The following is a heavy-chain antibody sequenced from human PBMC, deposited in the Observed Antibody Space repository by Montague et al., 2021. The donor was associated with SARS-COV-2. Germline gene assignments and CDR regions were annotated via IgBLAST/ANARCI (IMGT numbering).Heavy chain of an antibody. CDR1: EFSCSTHA. CDR3: ANEEVPNDY. CDR2: ISISGDKT. V-gene: IGHV3-23*01. Sequence: SLRLSCAVDEFSCSTHAMSWVRQAPGKGLEWVSGISISGDKTYYADSVKGRFTISRDNSKDTVFLQMNSLRADDTATYYCANEEVPNDYWGRGTLVTVSS. J-gene: IGHJ4*02.